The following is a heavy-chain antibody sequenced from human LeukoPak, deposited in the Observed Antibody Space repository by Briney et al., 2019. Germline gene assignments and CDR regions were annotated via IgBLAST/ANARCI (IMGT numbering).Heavy chain of an antibody. Sequence: AGSLRLFCAASGFTFTSYTMTWVRQAPAKGLEWVSVIIGSGTTTLYADSVKGGFTTSRDNSKNTLYLQKNSRRADDTTVDYCVPGSTVTNYFDYWGQGTLVTVSS. CDR1: GFTFTSYT. J-gene: IGHJ4*02. CDR3: VPGSTVTNYFDY. CDR2: IIGSGTTT. V-gene: IGHV3-23*01. D-gene: IGHD4-11*01.